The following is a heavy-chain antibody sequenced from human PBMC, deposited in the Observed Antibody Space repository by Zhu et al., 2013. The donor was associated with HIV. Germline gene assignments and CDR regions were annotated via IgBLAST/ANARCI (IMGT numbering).Heavy chain of an antibody. D-gene: IGHD2-2*01. CDR1: GFTFTSSA. Sequence: QLVQSGPEVKKPGTSVKVSCKASGFTFTSSAVQWVRQARGQRLEWIGWIVVDSGNTNYAQKFQERVTITRDMSTSTAYMELSSLRSEDTAVYYCAARALVPRAFDIWAKGQWSPSLQ. CDR2: IVVDSGNT. J-gene: IGHJ3*02. CDR3: AARALVPRAFDI. V-gene: IGHV1-58*01.